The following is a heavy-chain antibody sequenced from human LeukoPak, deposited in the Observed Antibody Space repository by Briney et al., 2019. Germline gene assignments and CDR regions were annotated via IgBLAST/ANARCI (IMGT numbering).Heavy chain of an antibody. V-gene: IGHV3-30-3*01. CDR2: ISYDGSNK. CDR3: ARDLTATDY. CDR1: GLTFSSYA. Sequence: PGGSLRLSCAASGLTFSSYAMHWVRQAPGKGLEWVAVISYDGSNKYYADSVKGRFTISRDNSKNTLYLQMNSLRAEDTAVYYCARDLTATDYWGQGTLVTVSS. J-gene: IGHJ4*02. D-gene: IGHD2-21*02.